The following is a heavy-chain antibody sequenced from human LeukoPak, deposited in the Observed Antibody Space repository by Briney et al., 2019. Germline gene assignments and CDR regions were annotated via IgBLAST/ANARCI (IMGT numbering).Heavy chain of an antibody. Sequence: GGSLRLSCAASGFTFSSYAMSWVRQTPGKGLEWVSAVSGSDGRTYYADSVKGRFTISRDNSKNTLYLQMNSLRAEDTAVYYCARRCYDSSGFDYWGQGTLVTVSS. CDR2: VSGSDGRT. V-gene: IGHV3-23*01. J-gene: IGHJ4*02. CDR1: GFTFSSYA. CDR3: ARRCYDSSGFDY. D-gene: IGHD3-22*01.